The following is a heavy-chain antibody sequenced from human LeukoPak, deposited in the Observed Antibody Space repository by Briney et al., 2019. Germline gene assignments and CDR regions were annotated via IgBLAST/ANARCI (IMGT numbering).Heavy chain of an antibody. J-gene: IGHJ4*02. D-gene: IGHD3-16*01. V-gene: IGHV4-59*08. CDR3: ARLGGSYQADY. Sequence: SETLSLTCTVSGGSISSYYWSWIRQPPGKGLEWIGYTYYSGSTNYNPSLKSRVTISVDTSKNQFSLKLSSVTAADTAVYYCARLGGSYQADYWGQGTLVTVSS. CDR2: TYYSGST. CDR1: GGSISSYY.